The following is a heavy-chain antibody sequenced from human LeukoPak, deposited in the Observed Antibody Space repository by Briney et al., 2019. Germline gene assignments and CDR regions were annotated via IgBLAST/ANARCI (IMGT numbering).Heavy chain of an antibody. V-gene: IGHV4-38-2*01. CDR3: ARVTYVDDMLYQYFDY. CDR1: SYSISSGSY. CDR2: IFHSGSS. D-gene: IGHD4-17*01. Sequence: PSETLSLTCAVSSYSISSGSYWGWIRQSPGKGLEWVGSIFHSGSSYYNPSLKSRLTMSVDTSKNQFPLKLTSVTAADTALYYCARVTYVDDMLYQYFDYWGQGILVTVSS. J-gene: IGHJ4*02.